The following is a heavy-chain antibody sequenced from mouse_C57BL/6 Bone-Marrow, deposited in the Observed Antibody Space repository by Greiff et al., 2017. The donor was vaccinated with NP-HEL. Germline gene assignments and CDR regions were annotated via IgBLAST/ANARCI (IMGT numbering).Heavy chain of an antibody. J-gene: IGHJ3*01. CDR3: ARYNGSSAFAY. D-gene: IGHD1-1*01. CDR2: IDPSDSET. V-gene: IGHV1-52*01. CDR1: GYTFTSYW. Sequence: VQLQQPGAELVRPGSSVKLSCKASGYTFTSYWMHWVKQRPIQGLEWIGNIDPSDSETHYNQKFKDKATLTVDKSSSTAYMQLSSLTSEDSAVYYCARYNGSSAFAYWGQGTLVTVSA.